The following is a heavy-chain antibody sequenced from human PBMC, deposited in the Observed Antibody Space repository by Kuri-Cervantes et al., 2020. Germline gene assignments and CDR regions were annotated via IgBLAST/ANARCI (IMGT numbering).Heavy chain of an antibody. CDR3: SKDMGGMVRGVTFDY. D-gene: IGHD3-10*01. V-gene: IGHV3-23*01. J-gene: IGHJ4*02. CDR1: GFTFSSYA. CDR2: ISGSGGST. Sequence: GGSLRLSCAASGFTFSSYAMSWVRQAPGKGLEWVSAISGSGGSTYYADSVKGRFTISRDNSKNTLYLQMNSLRAEDTAVYYCSKDMGGMVRGVTFDYWGQGTLVTVSS.